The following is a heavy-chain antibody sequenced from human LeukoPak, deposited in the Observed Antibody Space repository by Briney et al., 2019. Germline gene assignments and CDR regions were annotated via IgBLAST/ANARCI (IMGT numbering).Heavy chain of an antibody. CDR3: ARVDQYCSSTSCRGSWFDP. Sequence: SQMLPRTCTVAEGSSSSYDGSWIRQHQGKGLEWIGYIYYSGSTNYNPSLKSRVTISVDTSKNQFSLKLSSVTAADTAVYYCARVDQYCSSTSCRGSWFDPWGQGTLVTVSS. D-gene: IGHD2-2*01. CDR2: IYYSGST. J-gene: IGHJ5*02. CDR1: EGSSSSYD. V-gene: IGHV4-59*01.